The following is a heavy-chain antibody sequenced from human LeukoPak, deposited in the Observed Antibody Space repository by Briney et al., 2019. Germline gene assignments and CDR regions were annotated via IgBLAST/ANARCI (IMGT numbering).Heavy chain of an antibody. CDR1: GGSISSYY. J-gene: IGHJ3*02. CDR2: IYTSGST. CDR3: ARDSSSSWSYDAFIS. Sequence: TSETLSLTCTVSGGSISSYYWSWIRQPAGKGLEWIGRIYTSGSTNYNPSLKSRVTMSVDTSKTQFSLKLSSVTAADTAVYYCARDSSSSWSYDAFISGAKGQWSPSLQ. V-gene: IGHV4-4*07. D-gene: IGHD6-13*01.